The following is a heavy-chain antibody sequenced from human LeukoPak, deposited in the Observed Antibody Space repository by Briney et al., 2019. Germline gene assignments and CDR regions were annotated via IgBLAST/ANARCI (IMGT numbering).Heavy chain of an antibody. Sequence: PGGSLRLSCAASGFTFNKAWMSWVRQAPGKGLEWVANIKQDGSEKYYVDSVKGRFTISRDNAKNSLYLQMNSLRAEDTAVYYCARVGAGISAAVAGKVTYYFDYWGQGTLVTVSS. V-gene: IGHV3-7*01. D-gene: IGHD6-19*01. CDR3: ARVGAGISAAVAGKVTYYFDY. CDR1: GFTFNKAW. CDR2: IKQDGSEK. J-gene: IGHJ4*02.